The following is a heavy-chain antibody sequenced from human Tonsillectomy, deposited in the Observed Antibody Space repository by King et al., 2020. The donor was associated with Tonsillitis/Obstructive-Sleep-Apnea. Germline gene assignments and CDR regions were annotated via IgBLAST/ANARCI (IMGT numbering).Heavy chain of an antibody. D-gene: IGHD5-12*01. V-gene: IGHV4-59*01. CDR2: IYNIGTT. CDR1: VGSISGYY. CDR3: ARVDSAYDSSFDY. J-gene: IGHJ4*02. Sequence: QLQESGPVLVKPSETLALTCSVSVGSISGYYCSWILQFPGKGLEWIGYIYNIGTTNYNPSLKSQGTISVDTSKNQLSLKLRSVTAADTAVYYCARVDSAYDSSFDYWGQGTRVTVSS.